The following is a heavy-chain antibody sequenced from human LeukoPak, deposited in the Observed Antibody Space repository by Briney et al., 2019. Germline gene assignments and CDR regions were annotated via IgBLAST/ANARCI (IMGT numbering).Heavy chain of an antibody. CDR1: GFTFSSYA. V-gene: IGHV3-23*01. CDR2: ISGSGGST. J-gene: IGHJ4*02. Sequence: GGSLRLSCAASGFTFSSYAMSWVRQAPGKGLEWVSAISGSGGSTYYADSVKGRFTISRDNSKNTLYLQMNSLRAEDTAVYYRAKVSALWFGEGYYFDYWGQRTLVTVSS. CDR3: AKVSALWFGEGYYFDY. D-gene: IGHD3-10*01.